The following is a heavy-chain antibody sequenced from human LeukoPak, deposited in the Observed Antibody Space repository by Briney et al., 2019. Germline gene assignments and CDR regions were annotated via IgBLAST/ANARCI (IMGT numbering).Heavy chain of an antibody. CDR2: IIIIHGGT. CDR3: ARYNRPQGLVGYAMDV. CDR1: GGYFNSYY. V-gene: IGHV1-69*02. Sequence: SAKVSSNTPGGYFNSYYINGVRQAPGQGLEWMGRIIIIHGGTNYAPRIQGRGTISTDKSTTTAYMGLSSLTSEDTTVYYWARYNRPQGLVGYAMDVWGQGTTVIVSS. J-gene: IGHJ6*02. D-gene: IGHD1-20*01.